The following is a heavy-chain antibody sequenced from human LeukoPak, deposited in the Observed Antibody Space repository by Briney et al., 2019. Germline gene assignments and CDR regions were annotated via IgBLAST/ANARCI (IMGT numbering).Heavy chain of an antibody. D-gene: IGHD6-6*01. Sequence: SETLSLTCGVYGGSFSDYYWSWIRQPPGKGLEWIGEINHSGTSNYSPSLKGRVTISIDTSKNQFSLKLTSVTAADTAVYYCARAGFALAPHRGTPFDSWGQGTLVTVSS. V-gene: IGHV4-34*01. J-gene: IGHJ4*02. CDR2: INHSGTS. CDR1: GGSFSDYY. CDR3: ARAGFALAPHRGTPFDS.